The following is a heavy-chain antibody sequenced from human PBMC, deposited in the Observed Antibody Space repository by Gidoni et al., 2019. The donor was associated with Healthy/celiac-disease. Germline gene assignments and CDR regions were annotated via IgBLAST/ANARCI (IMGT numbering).Heavy chain of an antibody. Sequence: EVQLVQSGAEVKKPGESLKIYCKGSGYSFTSYWIGWVRQVPGKGLEGMGIIYPGGSDARYSPSFQGQVTISAAKSISTAYLQWSSLKASDTAMYYCARHRGATNVLDAFDIWGQGTMVTVSS. J-gene: IGHJ3*02. CDR3: ARHRGATNVLDAFDI. CDR2: IYPGGSDA. V-gene: IGHV5-51*01. CDR1: GYSFTSYW. D-gene: IGHD1-26*01.